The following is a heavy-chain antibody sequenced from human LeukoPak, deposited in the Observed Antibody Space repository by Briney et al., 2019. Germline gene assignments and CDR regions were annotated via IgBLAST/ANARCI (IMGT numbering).Heavy chain of an antibody. D-gene: IGHD5-18*01. Sequence: SETLSLTCTVSGGSISSSSYYWGWVRQPPGKGLEWIGSMYYSGSTYYNPSLKSRVTISVDTSKNQFSLKLSSVTAADTAVYYCARVSGYSYGHFDYWGQGTLVTVSS. J-gene: IGHJ4*02. CDR1: GGSISSSSYY. CDR2: MYYSGST. V-gene: IGHV4-39*07. CDR3: ARVSGYSYGHFDY.